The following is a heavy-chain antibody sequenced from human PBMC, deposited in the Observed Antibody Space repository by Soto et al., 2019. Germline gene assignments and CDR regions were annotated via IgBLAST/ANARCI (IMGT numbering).Heavy chain of an antibody. V-gene: IGHV4-34*01. J-gene: IGHJ5*02. CDR2: IDHSGYT. CDR3: ARVRDWFGP. D-gene: IGHD3-3*01. Sequence: PSETLSLTCAVYGGSFSGYYWNWIRQPPGKGLEWIGEIDHSGYTNYNPSLKSRVTISVDTSKIQLYLWFTSLTASDTAVNYCARVRDWFGPWGLGTLVTASS. CDR1: GGSFSGYY.